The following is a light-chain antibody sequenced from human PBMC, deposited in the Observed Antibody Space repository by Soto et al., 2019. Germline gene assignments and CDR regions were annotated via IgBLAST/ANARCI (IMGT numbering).Light chain of an antibody. CDR3: QQYGSSRDT. Sequence: EIVLTQSPGTLSLSPGERATLSCRASQSVSSSYLAWYQQKPGQAPRLLIYGASNRATGIPDRFSGSGSGIDFTLTISRLEHEDSAVYYCQQYGSSRDTFGGGTKVEIK. V-gene: IGKV3-20*01. CDR2: GAS. CDR1: QSVSSSY. J-gene: IGKJ4*01.